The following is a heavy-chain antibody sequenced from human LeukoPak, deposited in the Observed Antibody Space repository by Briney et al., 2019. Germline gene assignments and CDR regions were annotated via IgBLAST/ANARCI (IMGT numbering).Heavy chain of an antibody. D-gene: IGHD2/OR15-2a*01. J-gene: IGHJ4*02. V-gene: IGHV3-23*01. CDR1: GFTFSSYA. CDR3: AGVSSYCNSVSCKEPLAY. Sequence: GGSVRLSCAASGFTFSSYAMSWVRQAPGKGLEWVSAINYSGGSTYFGDSVKGRFTISRDNSKNTLYLQMKSLRAEDTAVYYCAGVSSYCNSVSCKEPLAYWGQGTLVTVSS. CDR2: INYSGGST.